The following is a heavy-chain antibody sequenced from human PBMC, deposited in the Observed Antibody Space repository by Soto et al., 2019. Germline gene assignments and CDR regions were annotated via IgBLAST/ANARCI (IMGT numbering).Heavy chain of an antibody. V-gene: IGHV4-34*01. CDR3: ARGLGVRYFVWLFKTNRGMDL. Sequence: QVQLQQWGAGLLKPSETLSLTCAVSGGPFSGYYWSWIRQPPGKGLEWIGEINHSGSTNYNPSLKSRVTISVDTPKNQFSQKLSCGTAADRAVYYCARGLGVRYFVWLFKTNRGMDLWGQGTTVTGSS. J-gene: IGHJ6*01. CDR1: GGPFSGYY. CDR2: INHSGST. D-gene: IGHD3-9*01.